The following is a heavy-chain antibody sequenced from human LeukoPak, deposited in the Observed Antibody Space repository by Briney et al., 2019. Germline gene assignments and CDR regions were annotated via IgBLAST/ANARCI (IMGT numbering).Heavy chain of an antibody. Sequence: GGSLRHSCAASGFIFDSYEMNWVRQAPGKGLEWVSYISGSGSSIFYADSVKGRVTISRDNAKNSLYLQMNSLRAEDTAVYYSAAEPDTLTGHGFDYWGQGTLVTVSS. V-gene: IGHV3-48*03. CDR1: GFIFDSYE. CDR2: ISGSGSSI. CDR3: AAEPDTLTGHGFDY. D-gene: IGHD3-9*01. J-gene: IGHJ4*02.